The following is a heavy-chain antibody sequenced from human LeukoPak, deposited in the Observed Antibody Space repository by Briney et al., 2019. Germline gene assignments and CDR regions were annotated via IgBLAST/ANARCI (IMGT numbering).Heavy chain of an antibody. CDR2: IYYSGST. CDR1: GGSISSYY. V-gene: IGHV4-59*01. J-gene: IGHJ6*03. Sequence: SSETLSLTCTVSGGSISSYYWSWIRQPPGKGLEWIGYIYYSGSTNYTPSLKSRVTISVDTSKNQFSLKLSSVTAADTAVYYCARARGIVVPAAMEYYYYYMDVWGKGTTVTVSS. CDR3: ARARGIVVPAAMEYYYYYMDV. D-gene: IGHD2-2*01.